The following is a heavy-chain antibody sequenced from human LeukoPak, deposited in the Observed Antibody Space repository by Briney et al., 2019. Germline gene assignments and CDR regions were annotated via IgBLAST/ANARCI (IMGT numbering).Heavy chain of an antibody. CDR2: ISSSSSYI. Sequence: GGALRLPCPGSGFSFSSYGMHWVRQAPGPGLEGVSSISSSSSYIYYAESVKGRFTISRDDAKNSLYLQMNSLSAEDTAVYYCAREGYYGSGSSLDYWGQGTLVTVSS. D-gene: IGHD3-10*01. J-gene: IGHJ4*02. V-gene: IGHV3-21*01. CDR3: AREGYYGSGSSLDY. CDR1: GFSFSSYG.